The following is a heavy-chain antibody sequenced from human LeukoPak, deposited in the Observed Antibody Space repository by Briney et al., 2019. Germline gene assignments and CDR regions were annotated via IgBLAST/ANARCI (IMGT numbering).Heavy chain of an antibody. CDR2: ISGSGGST. V-gene: IGHV3-23*01. J-gene: IGHJ6*02. CDR1: GFTFSSYA. CDR3: AKDLFLDYYYGMDV. D-gene: IGHD3-10*02. Sequence: PGGSLRLSCAASGFTFSSYAMSWVRQAPGKGLEWVSAISGSGGSTYYADSVKGRFTISRDNSKNTLYLQMNSLRAEDTAVYYCAKDLFLDYYYGMDVWGQGTTVTVSS.